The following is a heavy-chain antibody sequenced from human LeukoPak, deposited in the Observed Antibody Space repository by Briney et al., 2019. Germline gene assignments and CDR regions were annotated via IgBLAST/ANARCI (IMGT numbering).Heavy chain of an antibody. J-gene: IGHJ3*02. D-gene: IGHD1-26*01. CDR1: GFTFSSYA. V-gene: IGHV3-23*01. CDR2: ISGSGGST. Sequence: PGGSLRLSCAASGFTFSSYAMSWVRQAPGKGLEWVSAISGSGGSTYYADSVKGRFTISRDNSKNTLYLQMNSLRAEDTAVYYCARLYYGIVGAQDAFDIWGQGTMVTVSS. CDR3: ARLYYGIVGAQDAFDI.